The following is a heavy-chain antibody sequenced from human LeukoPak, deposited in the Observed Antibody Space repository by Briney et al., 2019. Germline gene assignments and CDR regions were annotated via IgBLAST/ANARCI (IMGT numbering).Heavy chain of an antibody. J-gene: IGHJ4*02. V-gene: IGHV4-59*08. Sequence: SETLSLTCTVSGGSISSYYWSWIRQPPGKGLEWIGYIYYTGSTNYNPSLESRVTISVDTSKNLFSLKLRSVTAADTAVYYCARKLSGDYFDYWGQGTLVTVSS. CDR3: ARKLSGDYFDY. CDR2: IYYTGST. CDR1: GGSISSYY. D-gene: IGHD1-26*01.